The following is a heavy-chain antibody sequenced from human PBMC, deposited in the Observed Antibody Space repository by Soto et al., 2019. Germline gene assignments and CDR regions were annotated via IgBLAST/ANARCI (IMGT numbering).Heavy chain of an antibody. J-gene: IGHJ4*02. CDR3: ARVYNGYSDY. Sequence: GGSLRRSCAASKFTFSSFEMNWVRQAPGKGLEWVSYISSRGSTIYYADSVKGRFTISRDNAKNSLYLQMNSLRAEDTAFYFCARVYNGYSDYWGQGTMVTVSS. D-gene: IGHD2-8*01. CDR2: ISSRGSTI. CDR1: KFTFSSFE. V-gene: IGHV3-48*03.